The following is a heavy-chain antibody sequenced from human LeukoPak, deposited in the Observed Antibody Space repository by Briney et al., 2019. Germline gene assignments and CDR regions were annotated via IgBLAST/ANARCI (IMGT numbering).Heavy chain of an antibody. J-gene: IGHJ3*02. CDR1: GGSISTYF. D-gene: IGHD4-23*01. CDR2: IHYSGST. V-gene: IGHV4-59*12. Sequence: PSETLSLTCSVSGGSISTYFWSWIRQPPGKGLEWIGYIHYSGSTNYNPSLKSRVTISVDTSKNQFSLKLSSVTAADTAVYYCARDTVDYGGNSVSAFDIWGQGTMVTVSS. CDR3: ARDTVDYGGNSVSAFDI.